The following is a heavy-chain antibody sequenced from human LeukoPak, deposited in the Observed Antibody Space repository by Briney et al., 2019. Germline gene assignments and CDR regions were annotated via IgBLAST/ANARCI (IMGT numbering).Heavy chain of an antibody. Sequence: SETLSLTCTVSGGSISSSPYYWGWIRQPPGKGLEWIGSIYYSGTTHYNPSLESRVTTSVDMSKNQFSLKLASVTAADTAIYYCAKGAGGFSYYNWFDPWGQGTLVTVSS. D-gene: IGHD5-18*01. CDR2: IYYSGTT. V-gene: IGHV4-39*07. CDR1: GGSISSSPYY. J-gene: IGHJ5*02. CDR3: AKGAGGFSYYNWFDP.